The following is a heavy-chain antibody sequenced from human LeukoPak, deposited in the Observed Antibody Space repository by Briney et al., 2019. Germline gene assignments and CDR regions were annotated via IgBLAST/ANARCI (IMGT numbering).Heavy chain of an antibody. CDR3: ARCREWLLRRVWFDP. Sequence: SETLSLTCTVSGGSLSSGDYYWSWIRQPPGKGLEWIGYIYYSGSTYYNPSLKSRVTISVDTSKNQFSLKLSSVTAADTAVYYCARCREWLLRRVWFDPWGQGTLVTVSS. D-gene: IGHD3-3*01. CDR2: IYYSGST. CDR1: GGSLSSGDYY. J-gene: IGHJ5*02. V-gene: IGHV4-30-4*01.